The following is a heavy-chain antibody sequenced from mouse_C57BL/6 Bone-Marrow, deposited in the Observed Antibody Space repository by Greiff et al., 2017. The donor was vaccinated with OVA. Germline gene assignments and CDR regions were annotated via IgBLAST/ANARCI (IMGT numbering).Heavy chain of an antibody. CDR1: GYTFTSYG. Sequence: QVQLKESGAELARPGASVKLSCKASGYTFTSYGISWVKQRTGQGLEWIGEIYPRSGNTYYNEKFKGKATLTADKSSSTAYMELRSLTSEDSAVYFCARGEGLRRWFAYWGQGTLVTVSA. D-gene: IGHD2-2*01. J-gene: IGHJ3*01. CDR2: IYPRSGNT. V-gene: IGHV1-81*01. CDR3: ARGEGLRRWFAY.